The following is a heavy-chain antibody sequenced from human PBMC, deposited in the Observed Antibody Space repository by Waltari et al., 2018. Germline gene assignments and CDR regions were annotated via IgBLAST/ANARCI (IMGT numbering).Heavy chain of an antibody. CDR1: GGSISSGGYS. D-gene: IGHD3-3*01. V-gene: IGHV4-30-2*01. CDR2: IYHSGST. Sequence: QLQLQESGSGLVKPSQTLSLTCAVSGGSISSGGYSWTWIRQPPGKGLEWIGYIYHSGSTYYNPSLKSRVTISGDRSKNQFSLKLSSVTAADTAVYYCARGDDFWSGSPFNYWGQGTLVTVSS. J-gene: IGHJ4*02. CDR3: ARGDDFWSGSPFNY.